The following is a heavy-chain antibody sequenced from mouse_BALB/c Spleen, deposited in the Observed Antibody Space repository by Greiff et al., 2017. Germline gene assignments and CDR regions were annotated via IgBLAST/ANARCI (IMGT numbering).Heavy chain of an antibody. D-gene: IGHD1-1*01. CDR3: ARGSSYVKDFDY. Sequence: EVQRVESGPGLVKPSQSLSLTCTVTGYSITSDYAWNWIRQFPGNKLEWMGYISYSGSTSYNPSLKSRISITRDTSKNQFFLQLNSVTTEDTATYYCARGSSYVKDFDYWGQGTTLTVSS. CDR1: GYSITSDYA. V-gene: IGHV3-2*02. CDR2: ISYSGST. J-gene: IGHJ2*01.